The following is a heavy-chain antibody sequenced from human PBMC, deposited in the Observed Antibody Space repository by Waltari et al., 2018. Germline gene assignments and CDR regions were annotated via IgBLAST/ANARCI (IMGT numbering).Heavy chain of an antibody. CDR2: IIPVFRSA. Sequence: QVQLVQSGAEVKKPGSSVTVSCKASGGTFSNYAITWVRQAPGQGLEWMGGIIPVFRSAHYAQNFLDRVTITADESTSTAYMELMGLTSDDTAVYYCARPRTTVGTGLWNDGLQIWGQGTLVTVSS. CDR1: GGTFSNYA. J-gene: IGHJ3*02. V-gene: IGHV1-69*01. CDR3: ARPRTTVGTGLWNDGLQI. D-gene: IGHD1-1*01.